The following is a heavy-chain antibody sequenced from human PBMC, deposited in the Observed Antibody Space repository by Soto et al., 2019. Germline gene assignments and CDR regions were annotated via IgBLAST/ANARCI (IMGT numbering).Heavy chain of an antibody. D-gene: IGHD1-26*01. V-gene: IGHV4-31*02. CDR1: GGSISSGGYY. J-gene: IGHJ4*02. Sequence: PSETLSLTCTVSGGSISSGGYYWSWIRQHPGKGLEWIGYIYYSGSTYYNPSLKSRVTISVDTSKNQFSLKLSSVTAADTAVYYCARDTGAGQNDYWGQGTLLTVSS. CDR3: ARDTGAGQNDY. CDR2: IYYSGST.